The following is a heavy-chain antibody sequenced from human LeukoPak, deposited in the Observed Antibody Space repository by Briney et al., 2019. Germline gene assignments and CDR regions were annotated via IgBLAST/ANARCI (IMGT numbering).Heavy chain of an antibody. V-gene: IGHV3-7*03. CDR2: INLDGSDK. J-gene: IGHJ6*02. Sequence: GRSLRLSCVVSGFTVTGYSMHWVRQAPGKGLEWVANINLDGSDKYYVDSVKGRFTISRDNAKNSLYLQMNSLRAEDTALYYCAKEVAGMRYYGMDVWGQGTTVTVSS. D-gene: IGHD6-19*01. CDR3: AKEVAGMRYYGMDV. CDR1: GFTVTGYS.